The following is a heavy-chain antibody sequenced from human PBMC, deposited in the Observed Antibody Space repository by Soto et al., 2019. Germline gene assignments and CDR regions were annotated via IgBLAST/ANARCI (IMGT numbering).Heavy chain of an antibody. V-gene: IGHV4-38-2*01. J-gene: IGHJ6*02. CDR3: ARAFYRDYAAHYYVMDV. CDR1: GYSISSGYY. CDR2: IYHSGST. D-gene: IGHD4-17*01. Sequence: PSETLSLTCAVSGYSISSGYYWGWIRQPPGKGLGWSGNIYHSGSTNYHPSLKSRVTTSVATSKNHCSLKLTSVPAADTAVYYCARAFYRDYAAHYYVMDVWGQGTTVTVSS.